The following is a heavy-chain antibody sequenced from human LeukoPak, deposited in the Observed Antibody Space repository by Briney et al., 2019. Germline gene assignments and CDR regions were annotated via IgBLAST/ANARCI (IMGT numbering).Heavy chain of an antibody. V-gene: IGHV1-46*03. D-gene: IGHD3-3*01. CDR3: ARGAIIYDFWSGYLVGYFDY. CDR2: INPSGGST. Sequence: ASVKVSCKASGGTFSSYAISWVRQAPGHGLEWMGIINPSGGSTSYAQKFQGRVTMTRNTSTSTVYMELSSLRSEDTAVYYCARGAIIYDFWSGYLVGYFDYWGQGTLVTVSS. CDR1: GGTFSSYA. J-gene: IGHJ4*02.